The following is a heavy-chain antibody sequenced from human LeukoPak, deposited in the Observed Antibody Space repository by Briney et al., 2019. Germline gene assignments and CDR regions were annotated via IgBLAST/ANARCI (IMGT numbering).Heavy chain of an antibody. CDR3: AEDLRYYYDSPADH. CDR1: GFTFNNYA. CDR2: IIGNGGAT. Sequence: PGGSLRLSCAASGFTFNNYAMTWVRQAPGKGLEWVSSIIGNGGATYYADSVKGRFTISRDNSQDTLHMQMSSLRDDDTAVYYCAEDLRYYYDSPADHWGQGTLVTVSS. J-gene: IGHJ4*02. D-gene: IGHD3-22*01. V-gene: IGHV3-23*01.